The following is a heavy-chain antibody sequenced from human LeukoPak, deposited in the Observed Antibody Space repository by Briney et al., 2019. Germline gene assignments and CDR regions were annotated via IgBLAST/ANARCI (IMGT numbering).Heavy chain of an antibody. D-gene: IGHD3-3*01. V-gene: IGHV4-34*01. J-gene: IGHJ4*02. Sequence: SSETLSLTCAVYGGSFSGYYWSWIRQPPGKGLEWIGEINHSGSTNYSPSLKSRVTISVDTSKNQFSLKLSSVTAADTAVYYCTRSRGPGFWSGYLDYWGQGTLVTVSS. CDR1: GGSFSGYY. CDR2: INHSGST. CDR3: TRSRGPGFWSGYLDY.